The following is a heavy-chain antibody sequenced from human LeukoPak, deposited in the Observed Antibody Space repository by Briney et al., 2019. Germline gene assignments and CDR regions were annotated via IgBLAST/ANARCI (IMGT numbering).Heavy chain of an antibody. V-gene: IGHV4-59*01. CDR3: ARHVGNSGSGSYLTYFDY. Sequence: SETLSLTCTVSGDSIGTYYWNWIRQPPGRGLEWIAYIYYTGSTNYNPSLKSRVTISLDTSKNQFSLNLHSVTAADTAVYYCARHVGNSGSGSYLTYFDYWGQGTLVTVSS. D-gene: IGHD3-10*01. CDR1: GDSIGTYY. CDR2: IYYTGST. J-gene: IGHJ4*02.